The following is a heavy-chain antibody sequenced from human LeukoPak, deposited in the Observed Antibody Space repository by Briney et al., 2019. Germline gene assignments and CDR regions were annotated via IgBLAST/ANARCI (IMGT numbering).Heavy chain of an antibody. CDR2: ISSSSSTI. CDR1: GFTLSSYS. Sequence: GGSLRLSCAASGFTLSSYSMNWVRQAPGKGLEWVSYISSSSSTIYYADSVKGRFTISRDNAKNSLYLQMNSLRAEDTAVYYCARDGSGSRDAFDIWGQGTMVTVSS. D-gene: IGHD1-26*01. V-gene: IGHV3-48*04. CDR3: ARDGSGSRDAFDI. J-gene: IGHJ3*02.